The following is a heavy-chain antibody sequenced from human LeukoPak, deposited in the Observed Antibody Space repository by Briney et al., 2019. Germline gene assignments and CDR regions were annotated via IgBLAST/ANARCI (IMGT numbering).Heavy chain of an antibody. CDR1: GGSISSGDYY. CDR3: ARVSGQQLYFY. V-gene: IGHV4-30-4*08. J-gene: IGHJ4*02. CDR2: IYYSGST. Sequence: SETLSLTCTVSGGSISSGDYYWSWIRQPPGKGLEWIGYIYYSGSTYYNPSLKSRVTISVDTSKNQFSLKLSSVTAADTAVYYCARVSGQQLYFYWGQGTLVTVSS. D-gene: IGHD6-13*01.